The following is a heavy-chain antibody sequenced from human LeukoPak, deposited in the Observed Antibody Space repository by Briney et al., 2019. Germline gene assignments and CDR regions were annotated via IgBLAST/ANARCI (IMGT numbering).Heavy chain of an antibody. Sequence: PGGSLRLSCAASGFTFSSYAMSWVRQAPGKGLEWVSAISGSGGSTYYADSVKGRFTISRDNSKNTLYLQMNSLRAEDTAVYYCAKLGGSAYYYYYMDVWAKGPRSPSP. CDR3: AKLGGSAYYYYYMDV. CDR1: GFTFSSYA. CDR2: ISGSGGST. V-gene: IGHV3-23*01. J-gene: IGHJ6*03. D-gene: IGHD2-15*01.